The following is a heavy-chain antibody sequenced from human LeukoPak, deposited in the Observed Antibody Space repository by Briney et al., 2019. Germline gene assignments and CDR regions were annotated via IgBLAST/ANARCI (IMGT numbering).Heavy chain of an antibody. CDR2: ISGSGGST. D-gene: IGHD2-21*02. V-gene: IGHV3-23*01. J-gene: IGHJ6*03. CDR1: GFTFSSYE. Sequence: GGSLRLSCAASGFTFSSYEMNWVRQAPGKGLEWVSAISGSGGSTYYADSVKGRFTISRDNSKNTLYLQMNSLRAEDTAVYYCAKRVTYYYYMDVWGKGTTVTVSS. CDR3: AKRVTYYYYMDV.